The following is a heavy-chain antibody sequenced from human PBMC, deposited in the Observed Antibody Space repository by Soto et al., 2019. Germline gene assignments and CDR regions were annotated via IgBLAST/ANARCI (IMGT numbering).Heavy chain of an antibody. CDR2: IRSKTSTETR. CDR3: TTDGFSGIVGI. CDR1: GFPFTTAW. D-gene: IGHD5-12*01. V-gene: IGHV3-15*01. Sequence: EGQLVESGGSWVTPGGSLRLSCAASGFPFTTAWMTWVRQAPGKGLEWVGRIRSKTSTETREYAAPVKGRFTISRDDSNNMLYLEIKSLKIEDTGVYYCTTDGFSGIVGIWGQGTMVTVSS. J-gene: IGHJ3*02.